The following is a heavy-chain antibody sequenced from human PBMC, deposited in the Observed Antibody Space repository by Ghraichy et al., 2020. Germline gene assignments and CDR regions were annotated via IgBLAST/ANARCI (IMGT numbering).Heavy chain of an antibody. Sequence: TLSLTCTVSGGSISSGSYYWSWIRQPAGKGLEWIGRIYTSGSTNYNPSLKSRVTISVDTSKNQFSLKLSSVTAADTAVYYCAREGDTSLGIWYYYYGMDVWGQGTTVTVSS. V-gene: IGHV4-61*02. D-gene: IGHD7-27*01. J-gene: IGHJ6*02. CDR3: AREGDTSLGIWYYYYGMDV. CDR2: IYTSGST. CDR1: GGSISSGSYY.